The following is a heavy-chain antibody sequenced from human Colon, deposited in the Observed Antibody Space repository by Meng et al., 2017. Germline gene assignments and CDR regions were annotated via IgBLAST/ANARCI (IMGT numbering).Heavy chain of an antibody. CDR1: GFTFSTYW. CDR3: ARGGSYYGDY. D-gene: IGHD1-26*01. J-gene: IGHJ4*02. CDR2: IKPDGSER. V-gene: IGHV3-7*01. Sequence: GESLKISCAASGFTFSTYWMSWVRLAPGKGLEWVATIKPDGSERYYVDSVKGRLTMSRDNAKNSLYLQMNSLGAEDTAVYYCARGGSYYGDYWGQGTLVTVSS.